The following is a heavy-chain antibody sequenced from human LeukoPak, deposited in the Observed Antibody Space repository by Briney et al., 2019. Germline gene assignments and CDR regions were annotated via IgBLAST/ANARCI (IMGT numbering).Heavy chain of an antibody. CDR1: RGTFSSYA. CDR3: ARVLHYCSGGSCYSFDY. CDR2: IIPIFGTA. J-gene: IGHJ4*02. Sequence: ASVKVSCKASRGTFSSYAISGVRQAPGQGGEWMGGIIPIFGTANYAQKFQGRVTITADESTSTAYMELSSLRSEDTAVYYCARVLHYCSGGSCYSFDYWGQGTLVTVSS. V-gene: IGHV1-69*13. D-gene: IGHD2-15*01.